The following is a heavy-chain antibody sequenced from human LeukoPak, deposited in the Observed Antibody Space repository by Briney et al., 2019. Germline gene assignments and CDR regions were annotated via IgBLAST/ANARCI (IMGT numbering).Heavy chain of an antibody. CDR2: IYYSGST. CDR1: GGSISSYY. D-gene: IGHD3-22*01. V-gene: IGHV4-59*08. Sequence: SETLSLTCTVSGGSISSYYWSWIRQPPGKGLEWIGYIYYSGSTNYNPSLKSRVTISVDTSKNQFSLKLSSVTAADTAVYYCASLYDSSGYYDYWGQGTLVTVSS. CDR3: ASLYDSSGYYDY. J-gene: IGHJ4*02.